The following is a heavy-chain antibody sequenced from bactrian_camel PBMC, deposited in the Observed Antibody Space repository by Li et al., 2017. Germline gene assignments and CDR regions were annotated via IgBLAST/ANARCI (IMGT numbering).Heavy chain of an antibody. Sequence: DVQLVESGGGLVQPGGSLRLSCVASGVSFDEYAVGWVRQAPGKGLEWFSVMISTGGRTYYADSVKGRFIISKDSAENTLYLQMNSLKPEDTAMYYCAAEASYSGDLFGFWGQGTQVTVS. CDR3: AAEASYSGDLFGF. D-gene: IGHD2*01. V-gene: IGHV3-1*01. CDR2: MISTGGRT. CDR1: GVSFDEYA. J-gene: IGHJ6*01.